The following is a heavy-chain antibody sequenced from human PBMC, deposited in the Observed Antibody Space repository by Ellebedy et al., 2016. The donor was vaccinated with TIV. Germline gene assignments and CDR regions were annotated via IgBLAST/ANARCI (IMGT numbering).Heavy chain of an antibody. CDR3: ARALAAAAGTEPWFDP. Sequence: MPSETLSLTCAVSGGSISSSNWWSWVRQPPGKGLEWIGEIYHSGSTNYNPSLKSRVTISVDTSKNQFSLKLSSVTAADTAVYYCARALAAAAGTEPWFDPWGQGTLVTVSS. J-gene: IGHJ5*02. D-gene: IGHD6-13*01. CDR2: IYHSGST. CDR1: GGSISSSNW. V-gene: IGHV4-4*02.